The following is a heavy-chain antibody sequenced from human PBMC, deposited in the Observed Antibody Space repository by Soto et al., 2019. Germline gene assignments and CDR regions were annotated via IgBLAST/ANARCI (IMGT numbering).Heavy chain of an antibody. CDR1: GFTFSSYG. CDR3: ARDRRRYYFDY. Sequence: GGSLRLSCAASGFTFSSYGMHWVRQAPGKGLEWVAVIWYDGSNKYYADSVKGRFTISRDNSKNTLYLQMNSLRAEDTAVYYCARDRRRYYFDYWGHGTLVTVSS. J-gene: IGHJ4*01. V-gene: IGHV3-33*01. CDR2: IWYDGSNK.